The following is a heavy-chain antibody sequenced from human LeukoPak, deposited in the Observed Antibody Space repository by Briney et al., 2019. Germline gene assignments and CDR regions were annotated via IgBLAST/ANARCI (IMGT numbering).Heavy chain of an antibody. V-gene: IGHV1-8*01. CDR3: ARAQTDYYYYYYMDV. J-gene: IGHJ6*03. Sequence: ASVKVSCKASGYTFTSYDINWVRQATGQGLEWMGWMNPNRGNTGYAQKFQGRVTMTRNTSISTAYMELSSLRSEDTAVYYCARAQTDYYYYYYMDVWGKGTTVTVSS. CDR2: MNPNRGNT. CDR1: GYTFTSYD.